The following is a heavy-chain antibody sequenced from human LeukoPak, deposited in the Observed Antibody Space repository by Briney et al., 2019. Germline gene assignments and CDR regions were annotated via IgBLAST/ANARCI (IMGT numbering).Heavy chain of an antibody. Sequence: GGSLRLSCAASGFTFSSYSMNWVRQAPGKGLEWVSYIRSRSSAIHYADSVKGRFTISRDNAKNSLYLQMNSLRDEDTAVYYCARDTNYYDSSGYSHHAFDIWGQGTMVTVSS. V-gene: IGHV3-48*02. CDR1: GFTFSSYS. CDR3: ARDTNYYDSSGYSHHAFDI. J-gene: IGHJ3*02. D-gene: IGHD3-22*01. CDR2: IRSRSSAI.